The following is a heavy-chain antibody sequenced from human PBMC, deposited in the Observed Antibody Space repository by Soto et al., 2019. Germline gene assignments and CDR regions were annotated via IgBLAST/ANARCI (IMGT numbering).Heavy chain of an antibody. J-gene: IGHJ3*02. CDR3: ARVFFRLFAFDI. Sequence: QVQLVQSGGEVKTPGASVKVPCKASGYTFTTYGISWVRQAPGQGLEWMGWISAYNGNTSYAQKLQGRVTMTTDTSTSTAYMELRSMRSDDTAVYYCARVFFRLFAFDIWGQGTMVTVSS. CDR1: GYTFTTYG. CDR2: ISAYNGNT. D-gene: IGHD3-22*01. V-gene: IGHV1-18*01.